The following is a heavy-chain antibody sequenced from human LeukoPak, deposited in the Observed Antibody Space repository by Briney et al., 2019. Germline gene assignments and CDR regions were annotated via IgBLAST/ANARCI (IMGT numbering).Heavy chain of an antibody. J-gene: IGHJ4*02. Sequence: PSETLSLTCTVPGGSISTYYWSWIRQPPGKGLEWIGHIYYSGSTNYNPSLKSRVTIAVDTSKNHFSLKLSSVTAADTAVYYCTRNYDSSGYTTFGYWGRGTLVTVSS. CDR1: GGSISTYY. CDR3: TRNYDSSGYTTFGY. D-gene: IGHD3-22*01. CDR2: IYYSGST. V-gene: IGHV4-59*01.